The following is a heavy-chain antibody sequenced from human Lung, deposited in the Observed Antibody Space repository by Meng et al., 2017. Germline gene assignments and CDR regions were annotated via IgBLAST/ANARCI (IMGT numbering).Heavy chain of an antibody. V-gene: IGHV4-30-4*01. J-gene: IGHJ2*01. CDR3: ARGQKGYFDL. CDR2: IYNSGST. Sequence: QVQLQESGPGPVKPSQTLSLTCPVSGGSISSSNYYWSWIRQPPGKGLEWSGHIYNSGSTYYNPSLKSRITISVDTSKNQFSLKLSSVTAADTAVYYCARGQKGYFDLWGRGTLVTVSS. CDR1: GGSISSSNYY.